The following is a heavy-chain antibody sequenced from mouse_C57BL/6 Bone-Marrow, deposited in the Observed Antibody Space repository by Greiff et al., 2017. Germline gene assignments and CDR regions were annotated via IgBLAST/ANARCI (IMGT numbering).Heavy chain of an antibody. V-gene: IGHV5-4*01. CDR1: GFTFSSYA. D-gene: IGHD1-1*01. J-gene: IGHJ4*01. Sequence: LQESGGGLVKPGGSLKLSCAASGFTFSSYAMSWVRQTPEKRLEWVATISDGGSYTYYPDNVKGRFTISRDNAKNNLYLQMSHLKSEDTAMYYCARENYGSSYAMDYWGQGTSVTVSS. CDR3: ARENYGSSYAMDY. CDR2: ISDGGSYT.